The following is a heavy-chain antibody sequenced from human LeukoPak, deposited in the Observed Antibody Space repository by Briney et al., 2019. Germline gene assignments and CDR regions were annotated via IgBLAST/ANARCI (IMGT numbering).Heavy chain of an antibody. CDR1: GYTFTSYG. V-gene: IGHV1-18*01. J-gene: IGHJ4*02. Sequence: GASVKVSCKASGYTFTSYGISWVRQAPGQGLEWMGWISAYNGNTNYAQKLQGRVTMTTDTSTSTAYMELRSLRSDDTAVYYCAREGYCTNGVCYSDYWGQGTLVTVSS. CDR2: ISAYNGNT. D-gene: IGHD2-8*01. CDR3: AREGYCTNGVCYSDY.